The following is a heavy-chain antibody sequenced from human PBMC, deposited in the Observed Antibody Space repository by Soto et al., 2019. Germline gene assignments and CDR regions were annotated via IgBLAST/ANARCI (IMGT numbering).Heavy chain of an antibody. D-gene: IGHD5-18*01. V-gene: IGHV5-51*01. J-gene: IGHJ4*02. CDR3: ARQNERGYSFLIY. Sequence: GESMKISCKGSGYPFSNYWIGWVRQMPGKGLEWMGIIYPGDSDTRYSPSFRGQVTISADKSISTAYLQWSSLKASDTAMYYCARQNERGYSFLIYWGQGAQVTVSS. CDR2: IYPGDSDT. CDR1: GYPFSNYW.